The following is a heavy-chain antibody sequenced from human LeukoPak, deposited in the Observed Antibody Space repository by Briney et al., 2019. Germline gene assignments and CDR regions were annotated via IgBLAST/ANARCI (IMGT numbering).Heavy chain of an antibody. CDR3: ARTCSGGGCYGFDL. J-gene: IGHJ3*01. D-gene: IGHD2-15*01. V-gene: IGHV3-7*04. CDR2: IKEDGSEK. Sequence: GGSQRLSCTATGFSLSSFWVHWVRQAPGRGLEWVANIKEDGSEKHYVDSVKGRFTVSRDNAKNSLSLQMNSLRGEDTAVYYCARTCSGGGCYGFDLWGQGTMVTVSS. CDR1: GFSLSSFW.